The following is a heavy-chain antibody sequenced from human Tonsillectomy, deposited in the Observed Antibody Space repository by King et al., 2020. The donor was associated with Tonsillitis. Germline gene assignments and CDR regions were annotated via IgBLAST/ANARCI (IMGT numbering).Heavy chain of an antibody. CDR2: INPNSGGP. CDR1: GYTFTGYY. J-gene: IGHJ4*02. D-gene: IGHD3-10*01. CDR3: ARDSELWFGENDY. Sequence: VQLVESGAEVKKPGASVKVSCKASGYTFTGYYMHWVRQAPGQGLEWLGWINPNSGGPNYAQKFQGRVTMTRDTSISTAYKELSRLISDVTAVYYCARDSELWFGENDYWGQGTLVTVSS. V-gene: IGHV1-2*02.